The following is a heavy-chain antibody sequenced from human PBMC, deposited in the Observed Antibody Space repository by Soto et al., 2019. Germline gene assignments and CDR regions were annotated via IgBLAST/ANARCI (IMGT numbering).Heavy chain of an antibody. Sequence: EVRLLESGGNLVQPGGSLRLSCAGSGFTFSSNAMSWVRQAPGKGLEWVSSVSGDGYASDYADSVKGRFTVSRHNSKNTLYLQMNSLGAEDTAVYYCAKRHYFGSGSFALATWGQGTLVTVSS. D-gene: IGHD3-10*01. V-gene: IGHV3-23*01. CDR2: VSGDGYAS. J-gene: IGHJ4*03. CDR3: AKRHYFGSGSFALAT. CDR1: GFTFSSNA.